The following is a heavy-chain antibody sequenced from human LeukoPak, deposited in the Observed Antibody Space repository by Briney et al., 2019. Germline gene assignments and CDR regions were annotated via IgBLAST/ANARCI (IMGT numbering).Heavy chain of an antibody. CDR3: ARDFLPPGSGYDYNY. CDR1: GFTFISYW. V-gene: IGHV3-74*01. Sequence: GGSLRLSCAASGFTFISYWMHWVRQAPGKGLVWVSRINSDGSSTSYADSVKGRFTISRDNAKNTLYLQMNSLRAEDTAVYYCARDFLPPGSGYDYNYWGQGTLVTVSS. J-gene: IGHJ4*02. D-gene: IGHD5-12*01. CDR2: INSDGSST.